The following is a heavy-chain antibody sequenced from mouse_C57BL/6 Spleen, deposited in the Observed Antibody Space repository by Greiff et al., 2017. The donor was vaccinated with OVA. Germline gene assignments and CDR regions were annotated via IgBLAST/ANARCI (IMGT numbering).Heavy chain of an antibody. V-gene: IGHV1-54*01. D-gene: IGHD2-1*01. CDR2: INPGSGGT. Sequence: QVQLQQSGAELVRPGTSVKVSCKASGYAFTNYLIEWVKQRPGQGLEWIGVINPGSGGTNYNEKFKGKATLTADKSSSTAYMQLSSLTSEDSAVYFCARGAGKQGLDYWGQGTSVTVSS. J-gene: IGHJ4*01. CDR3: ARGAGKQGLDY. CDR1: GYAFTNYL.